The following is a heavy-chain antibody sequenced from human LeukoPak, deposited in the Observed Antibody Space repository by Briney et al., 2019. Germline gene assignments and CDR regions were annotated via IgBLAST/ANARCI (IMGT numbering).Heavy chain of an antibody. D-gene: IGHD3-22*01. CDR1: GGSISSYY. CDR2: IYYSGST. Sequence: SETLSLTCTVSGGSISSYYWSWIRQPPGKGLEWIGYIYYSGSTNYNPSLKSRVTISVDTSKNQFSLKLSSVTAADTAVYYCARVRYYYDSSGYAYYFDYWGQGTLVTVSS. V-gene: IGHV4-59*12. J-gene: IGHJ4*02. CDR3: ARVRYYYDSSGYAYYFDY.